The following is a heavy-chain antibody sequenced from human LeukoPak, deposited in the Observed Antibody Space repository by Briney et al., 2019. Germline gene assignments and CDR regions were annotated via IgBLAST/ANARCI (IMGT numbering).Heavy chain of an antibody. CDR2: IYYSGST. CDR3: ARGHSGNHDY. Sequence: SETLSLTCTVSGGSISSSSYYWGWIRQPPGKGLEWIGSIYYSGSTYYNPSLKSRVTISVDTSKNQFSLKLSSVTAADTAVYYWARGHSGNHDYWGQGTLVTVSS. J-gene: IGHJ4*02. D-gene: IGHD1-14*01. V-gene: IGHV4-39*01. CDR1: GGSISSSSYY.